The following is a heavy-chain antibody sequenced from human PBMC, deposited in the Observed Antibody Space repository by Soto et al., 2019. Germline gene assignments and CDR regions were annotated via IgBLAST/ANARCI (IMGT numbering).Heavy chain of an antibody. CDR2: INGVNGNT. CDR3: ARAPRLTQLSA. J-gene: IGHJ5*02. Sequence: QVQLVQSGAEVKKAGASVRISCKASGYTFSTSGMHWVRQAPGQGLEWVGWINGVNGNTKYSQKFKDRVTITRDSSASTAYMELSGLRSEDTGVFYCARAPRLTQLSAWGQGTLVIVSS. D-gene: IGHD1-1*01. V-gene: IGHV1-3*01. CDR1: GYTFSTSG.